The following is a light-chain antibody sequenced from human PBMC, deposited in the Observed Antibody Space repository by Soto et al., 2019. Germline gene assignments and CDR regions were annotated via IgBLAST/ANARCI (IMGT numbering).Light chain of an antibody. CDR3: AAWDDSLSGS. CDR2: RNN. Sequence: QSVLTQPPSASGTPGQRVTISCFGSSSNIGSNYVYWYQQLPGTAPKLLIYRNNQRPSGVPDRFSGSKSGTSASLAISGLRSEDEADYYCAAWDDSLSGSFGGGTKLTVL. CDR1: SSNIGSNY. V-gene: IGLV1-47*01. J-gene: IGLJ2*01.